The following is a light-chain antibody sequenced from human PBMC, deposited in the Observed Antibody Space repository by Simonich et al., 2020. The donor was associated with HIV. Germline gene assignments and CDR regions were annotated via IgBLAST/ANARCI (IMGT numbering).Light chain of an antibody. CDR1: QSVSSS. V-gene: IGKV3-11*01. Sequence: EIVLTQSPANLSLSPGERATLSCRASQSVSSSLAWYQQKPGKAPRLLIYDASNRATGIPARFSGSGSGTDFTLTISSLEPEDFAVYYCQQRSNWPIFTFGPGTKVDIK. CDR2: DAS. J-gene: IGKJ3*01. CDR3: QQRSNWPIFT.